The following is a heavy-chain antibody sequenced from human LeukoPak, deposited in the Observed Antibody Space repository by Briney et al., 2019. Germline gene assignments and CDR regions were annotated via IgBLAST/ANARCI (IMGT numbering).Heavy chain of an antibody. Sequence: GGSLRLSCAASGFTVSSNYMSWVRQAPGKGLEWVSVIYSGGSTYYADSVKGRFTIPRDNSKNTLYLQMNSLRAEDTAVYYCARGGSVTSYLGEHYGMDVWGQGTTVTVSS. J-gene: IGHJ6*02. CDR2: IYSGGST. CDR1: GFTVSSNY. CDR3: ARGGSVTSYLGEHYGMDV. V-gene: IGHV3-66*01. D-gene: IGHD3-16*02.